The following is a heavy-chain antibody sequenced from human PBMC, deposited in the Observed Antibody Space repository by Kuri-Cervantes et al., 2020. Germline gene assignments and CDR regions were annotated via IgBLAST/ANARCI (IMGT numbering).Heavy chain of an antibody. D-gene: IGHD6-19*01. CDR1: GFTFSSYS. J-gene: IGHJ3*02. CDR3: ASGIIAVAGLDAFDI. Sequence: GESLKISCAASGFTFSSYSMNWVRQAPGKGLEWVSSISSSSSYIYYADSVKGRFTISRDNSKNTLYLQMNSLRAEDTAVYYCASGIIAVAGLDAFDIWGQGTMVTVSS. V-gene: IGHV3-21*01. CDR2: ISSSSSYI.